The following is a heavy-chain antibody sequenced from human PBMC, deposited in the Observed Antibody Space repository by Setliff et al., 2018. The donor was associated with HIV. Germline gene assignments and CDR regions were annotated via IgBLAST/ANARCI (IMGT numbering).Heavy chain of an antibody. V-gene: IGHV1-18*01. CDR2: ISTYSDET. CDR3: ARDVEHMMDV. Sequence: ASVKVSCKASGYTFSSFAVSWVRQAPGQGLEWMGWISTYSDETSYAQKLQGRVTMTTDTSTSTAYMELRRLRFDDTAVYYCARDVEHMMDVWGQGTTVTVSS. CDR1: GYTFSSFA. J-gene: IGHJ6*02.